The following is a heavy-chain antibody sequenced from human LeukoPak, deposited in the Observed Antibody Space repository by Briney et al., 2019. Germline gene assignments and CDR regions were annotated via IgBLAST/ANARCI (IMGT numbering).Heavy chain of an antibody. CDR1: GFTFRTYG. D-gene: IGHD6-19*01. V-gene: IGHV3-33*06. CDR3: AKDLGSGWYYFDN. CDR2: IWYDGSEK. Sequence: GGSLRLSCAASGFTFRTYGMHWVRQAPGKGLGWVAVIWYDGSEKYYADSVKGRFTISRDNFKNTLYLQMDSLRVEDTAVYYCAKDLGSGWYYFDNWGQGTLVTVSS. J-gene: IGHJ4*02.